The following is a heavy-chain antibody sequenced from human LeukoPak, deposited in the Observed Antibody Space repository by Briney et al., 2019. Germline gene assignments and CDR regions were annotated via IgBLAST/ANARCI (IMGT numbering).Heavy chain of an antibody. J-gene: IGHJ4*02. V-gene: IGHV4-30-2*01. CDR3: ASSTYYYDSSGYDFDY. CDR2: IYHSGST. CDR1: GGSISSGGYS. Sequence: NASETLSLTCAVSGGSISSGGYSWSWIRQLPGKGLEWIGYIYHSGSTYYNPSLKSRVTISVDRSKNQFSLKLSSVTAADTAVYYCASSTYYYDSSGYDFDYWGQGTLVTVSS. D-gene: IGHD3-22*01.